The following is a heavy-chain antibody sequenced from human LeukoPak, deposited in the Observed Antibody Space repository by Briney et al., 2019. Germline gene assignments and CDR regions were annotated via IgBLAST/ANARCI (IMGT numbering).Heavy chain of an antibody. V-gene: IGHV3-30*02. J-gene: IGHJ4*02. CDR2: IRFDGSNR. CDR1: GFIFSRYG. Sequence: GGSLRLSCTASGFIFSRYGMHWVRQAPGKGLEWVALIRFDGSNRYYADSVKGRFSISRDNGKNTLYLQMHSLRAEDTSVYYFASGLDSHFDFWGQGTLVTVSS. D-gene: IGHD3-22*01. CDR3: ASGLDSHFDF.